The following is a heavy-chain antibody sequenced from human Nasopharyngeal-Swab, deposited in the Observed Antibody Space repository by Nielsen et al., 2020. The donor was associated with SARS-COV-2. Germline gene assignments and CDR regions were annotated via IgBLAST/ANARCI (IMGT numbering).Heavy chain of an antibody. V-gene: IGHV3-33*01. CDR1: GFTFSSYG. Sequence: GGSLRLSCAASGFTFSSYGMHWVRKAPGKGLEWVAVIWNDGSNKYYADSVKGRFTISRDNSKNTLYLQMNSLRAEDTAVYYCARSMVRGVKGPFDPWGQGTLVTVSS. CDR2: IWNDGSNK. D-gene: IGHD3-10*01. J-gene: IGHJ5*02. CDR3: ARSMVRGVKGPFDP.